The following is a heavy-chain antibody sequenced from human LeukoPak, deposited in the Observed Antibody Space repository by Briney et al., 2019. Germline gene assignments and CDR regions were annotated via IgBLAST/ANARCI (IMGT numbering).Heavy chain of an antibody. J-gene: IGHJ4*02. CDR3: AKDLSYGSGSYSDLFDS. D-gene: IGHD3-10*01. CDR1: GFPFSAYV. Sequence: GGSLRVSCALSSPISGFPFSAYVMNWVRQAPAKGLEGVSSVSGTGGGTYYADSVKHRFTISRDNSQNMVYLQLNSLRAEDTAVYYCAKDLSYGSGSYSDLFDSWGQGALVIVSS. CDR2: VSGTGGGT. V-gene: IGHV3-23*01.